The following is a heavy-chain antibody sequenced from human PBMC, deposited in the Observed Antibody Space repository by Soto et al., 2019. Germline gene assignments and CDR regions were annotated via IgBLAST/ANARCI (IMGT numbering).Heavy chain of an antibody. CDR3: AHLTSTYGGVVGDESFDV. J-gene: IGHJ3*01. CDR1: GFSLATKGVG. Sequence: QITLKESGPPAVKPTETLALTCTFSGFSLATKGVGVGWVRQPPGGALEGIAVIYWDDDRRYNPSLEAILRITKDTSNDQVVHTMADMDFVDTATFYCAHLTSTYGGVVGDESFDVWGQGAVVTVSS. D-gene: IGHD3-16*02. CDR2: IYWDDDR. V-gene: IGHV2-5*02.